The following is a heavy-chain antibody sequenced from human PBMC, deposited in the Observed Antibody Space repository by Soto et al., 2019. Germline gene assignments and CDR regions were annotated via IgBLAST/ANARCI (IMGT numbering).Heavy chain of an antibody. CDR1: GFSLSTSGVG. D-gene: IGHD4-17*01. CDR2: IYWDDDK. Sequence: QITLKESGPTLVKPTQTLTLTCTFSGFSLSTSGVGVGWIRQPPGKALEWLALIYWDDDKRYSPSLKSRLTITKDASKSQVVLTMTNMDPVDTATYYCAHRDGDYLFDYWGQGTLVTVSS. CDR3: AHRDGDYLFDY. V-gene: IGHV2-5*02. J-gene: IGHJ4*02.